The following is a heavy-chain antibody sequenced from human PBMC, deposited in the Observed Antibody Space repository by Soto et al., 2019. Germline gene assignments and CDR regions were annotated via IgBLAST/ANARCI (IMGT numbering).Heavy chain of an antibody. CDR2: ISGSGGST. Sequence: GGALRVSCAASGFTFSSYAMSWVRQAPWKGLEWVSAISGSGGSTYYADSVKGRFTISRDNSKNTLYLQMNSLRAEDTAVYYCAKDPTSRLWGSYRNWFDPWGQRTLVTVSS. CDR1: GFTFSSYA. J-gene: IGHJ5*02. D-gene: IGHD3-16*02. CDR3: AKDPTSRLWGSYRNWFDP. V-gene: IGHV3-23*01.